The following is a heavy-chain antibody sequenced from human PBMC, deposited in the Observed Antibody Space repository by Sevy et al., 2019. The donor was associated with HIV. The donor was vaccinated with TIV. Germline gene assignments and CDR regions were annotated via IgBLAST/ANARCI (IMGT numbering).Heavy chain of an antibody. D-gene: IGHD3-3*01. CDR3: ARGEVNYDSLIPIRTEGGYYYGMDV. V-gene: IGHV3-21*01. CDR1: GFTFSSYS. J-gene: IGHJ6*02. Sequence: GGSLGLSCAASGFTFSSYSMNWVRQAPGKGLEWVSSISSSSNYIYYADSVKGRFTISRDNAKNSLYLQMNSLRAEDTAVYYCARGEVNYDSLIPIRTEGGYYYGMDVWGQGTTVTVSS. CDR2: ISSSSNYI.